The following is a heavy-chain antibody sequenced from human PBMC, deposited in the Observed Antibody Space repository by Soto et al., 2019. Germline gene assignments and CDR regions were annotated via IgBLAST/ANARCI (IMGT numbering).Heavy chain of an antibody. CDR1: GYIFTSYY. Sequence: GXXVKVSCKASGYIFTSYYIHWVRQAPGQXLEWTGIIITSSGSTRSAQKFQGRVXXTRDTSTXXVYMELSRLRSDEKAMYYCSRAPFASGSGWYDYWGQGTLVTVSS. J-gene: IGHJ4*02. V-gene: IGHV1-46*03. CDR3: SRAPFASGSGWYDY. CDR2: IITSSGST. D-gene: IGHD6-19*01.